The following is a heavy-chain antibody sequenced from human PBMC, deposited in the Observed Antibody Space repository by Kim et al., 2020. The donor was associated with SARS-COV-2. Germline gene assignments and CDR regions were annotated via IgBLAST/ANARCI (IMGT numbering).Heavy chain of an antibody. Sequence: GGSLRLSCAASGFTFSSYAMSWVRQAPGKGLEWVSAISGSGGSTYYAASVKGRFTSSRDNSKNTLYLQMNSVRAEDTAVYYCAKVVVVPAEVDYWGQGTLVTVSS. CDR2: ISGSGGST. J-gene: IGHJ4*02. D-gene: IGHD2-2*01. CDR1: GFTFSSYA. CDR3: AKVVVVPAEVDY. V-gene: IGHV3-23*01.